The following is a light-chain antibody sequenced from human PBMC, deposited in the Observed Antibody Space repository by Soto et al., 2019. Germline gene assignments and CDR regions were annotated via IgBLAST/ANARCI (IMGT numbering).Light chain of an antibody. Sequence: QSALTQPASVSGSPGQSITISCTGTSSDVGSYNLVSWYQHHPGKAPKLMIYEGSKRPSGVSNRFSGSKSGNTASLTITGHQAEDEADYHCFSYAGSSTLVFGGGTKVTVL. CDR1: SSDVGSYNL. V-gene: IGLV2-23*01. CDR3: FSYAGSSTLV. J-gene: IGLJ2*01. CDR2: EGS.